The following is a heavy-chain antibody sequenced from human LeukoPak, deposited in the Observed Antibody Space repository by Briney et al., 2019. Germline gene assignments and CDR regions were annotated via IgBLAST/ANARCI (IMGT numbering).Heavy chain of an antibody. D-gene: IGHD2-2*01. CDR3: AKDPSPYCSSTSCYGFDY. V-gene: IGHV3-23*01. CDR1: GFTFSSYA. Sequence: GGSLRLSCAASGFTFSSYAMSWVRQAPGKGLEWVSAISGSGGSTYYADSVKGRFTISRDNSKNTLYLQMNSLRAEDTAVYYCAKDPSPYCSSTSCYGFDYWGQGTLVIVPS. J-gene: IGHJ4*02. CDR2: ISGSGGST.